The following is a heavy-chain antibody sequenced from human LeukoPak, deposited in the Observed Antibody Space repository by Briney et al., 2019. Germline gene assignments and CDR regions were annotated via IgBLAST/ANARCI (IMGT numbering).Heavy chain of an antibody. CDR2: INPSGGST. V-gene: IGHV1-46*01. D-gene: IGHD3-22*01. Sequence: ASVKVSRKASGYTFTSYYMHWVRQAPGQGLEWMGIINPSGGSTSYAQKFQGRVTMTRDTSTSTVYMELSSLRSEDTAVYYCARVRSSGYQFDYWGQGTLVTVSS. J-gene: IGHJ4*02. CDR1: GYTFTSYY. CDR3: ARVRSSGYQFDY.